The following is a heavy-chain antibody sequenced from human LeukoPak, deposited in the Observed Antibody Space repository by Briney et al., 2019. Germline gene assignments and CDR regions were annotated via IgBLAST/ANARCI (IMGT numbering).Heavy chain of an antibody. V-gene: IGHV4-59*01. J-gene: IGHJ6*02. Sequence: SETLSLTCTVSGGSISHYYWSWIRQPPGKGLEWIGYIYYSGTTNYNPSLKSRVTISVDTSKNQFSLKLNSVTAADTAVYYCAREDPQTKVPEGMDIWGQGTTVAVSS. D-gene: IGHD4/OR15-4a*01. CDR1: GGSISHYY. CDR3: AREDPQTKVPEGMDI. CDR2: IYYSGTT.